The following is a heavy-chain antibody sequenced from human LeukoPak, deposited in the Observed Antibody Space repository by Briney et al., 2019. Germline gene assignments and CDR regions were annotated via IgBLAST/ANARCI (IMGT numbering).Heavy chain of an antibody. J-gene: IGHJ4*02. V-gene: IGHV3-21*01. CDR3: ARDLYCGGDCYSVAFDY. CDR1: GFTFSSYS. Sequence: GGSLRLSCAASGFTFSSYSMNWVRQAPGKGLEWVSSISSSSSYIYYADSVKGRFTISRDNAKNSLYLQMNSLRAEDTAVYYCARDLYCGGDCYSVAFDYWGQGTLVTVSS. CDR2: ISSSSSYI. D-gene: IGHD2-21*02.